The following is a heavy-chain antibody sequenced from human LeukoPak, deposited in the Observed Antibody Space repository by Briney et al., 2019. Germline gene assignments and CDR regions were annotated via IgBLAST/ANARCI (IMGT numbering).Heavy chain of an antibody. Sequence: GGSLRLSCAASGFTLRSYWMHWVRQAPGKGLVWVSRIDRDGSSTSYADSVKGRFTISRDNSKNTLYLQMNSLRAEDTAVYYCAKDWTGSKPFDLWGRGTLVTVSS. J-gene: IGHJ2*01. CDR3: AKDWTGSKPFDL. CDR1: GFTLRSYW. CDR2: IDRDGSST. V-gene: IGHV3-74*01. D-gene: IGHD3/OR15-3a*01.